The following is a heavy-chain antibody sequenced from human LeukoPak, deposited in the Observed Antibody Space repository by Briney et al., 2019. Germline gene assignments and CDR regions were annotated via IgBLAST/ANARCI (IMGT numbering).Heavy chain of an antibody. CDR3: TRDITVAGTLYYYYYYYMDV. J-gene: IGHJ6*03. V-gene: IGHV3-49*04. D-gene: IGHD6-19*01. Sequence: GGSLRLSCTASGFTFGDYAMSWVRQAPGKGPEWVGFIRSKVYGGTTEYAASVKGRFTISRDDSKNIAYLQMNSLITEDTAVYYCTRDITVAGTLYYYYYYYMDVWGKGTTVTISS. CDR1: GFTFGDYA. CDR2: IRSKVYGGTT.